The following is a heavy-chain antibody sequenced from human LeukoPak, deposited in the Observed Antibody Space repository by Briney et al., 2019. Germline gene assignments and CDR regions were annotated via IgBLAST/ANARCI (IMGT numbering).Heavy chain of an antibody. J-gene: IGHJ4*02. V-gene: IGHV3-11*05. Sequence: PGGSLRLSCAASGFTFSDYYMSWIRQAPGKGLEWISYIITSGTYTNYADSVKGRFTISRDNAKNPLYLEMNSLRAEDTAVYYCARDILTGYQPYFDYWGQGTLVTVSS. CDR3: ARDILTGYQPYFDY. CDR1: GFTFSDYY. D-gene: IGHD3-9*01. CDR2: IITSGTYT.